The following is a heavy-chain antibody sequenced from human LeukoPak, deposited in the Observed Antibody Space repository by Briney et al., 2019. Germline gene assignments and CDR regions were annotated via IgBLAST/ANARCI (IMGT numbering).Heavy chain of an antibody. D-gene: IGHD2-15*01. CDR1: GGSLSNYY. V-gene: IGHV4-4*07. CDR2: VYTSGAT. J-gene: IGHJ6*02. CDR3: GRSEIGSSYYYGMDV. Sequence: SETLSLTCTVSGGSLSNYYWSGIRQSAGKGLEWIGRVYTSGATNYNPSLKSRVTMSVDTSKNQFSLKVDSVTAADTAVYYCGRSEIGSSYYYGMDVWGQGTTVIVSS.